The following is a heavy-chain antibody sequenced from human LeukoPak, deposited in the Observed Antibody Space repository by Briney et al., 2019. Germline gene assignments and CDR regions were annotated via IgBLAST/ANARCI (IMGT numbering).Heavy chain of an antibody. D-gene: IGHD2-2*01. J-gene: IGHJ3*02. Sequence: SVTLSLTCAVYGGSFSGYYWSWIRQPPGKGLEWIGEINHSGSTNYNPSLKSRVTISVDTSKNQFSLKLSSVTAADTAVYYCARVTGYCSSTSCYESGAFDIWGQGTMVTVSS. V-gene: IGHV4-34*01. CDR2: INHSGST. CDR3: ARVTGYCSSTSCYESGAFDI. CDR1: GGSFSGYY.